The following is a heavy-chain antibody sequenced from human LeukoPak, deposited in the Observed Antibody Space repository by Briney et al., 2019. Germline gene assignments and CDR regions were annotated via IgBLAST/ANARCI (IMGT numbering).Heavy chain of an antibody. CDR2: MNPNSGNT. CDR1: GYTFTSYD. V-gene: IGHV1-8*01. D-gene: IGHD4-17*01. CDR3: ARDGLIRHTVTGSLGY. J-gene: IGHJ4*02. Sequence: GASVKVSCKASGYTFTSYDINWVRQATGQGLEWMGWMNPNSGNTGYAQKFQGRVTMTRNTSISTAYMELSSLRSEDTAVYYCARDGLIRHTVTGSLGYWGQGTLVTVSS.